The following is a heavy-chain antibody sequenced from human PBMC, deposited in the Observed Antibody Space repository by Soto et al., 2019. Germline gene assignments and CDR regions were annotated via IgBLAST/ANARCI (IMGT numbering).Heavy chain of an antibody. D-gene: IGHD6-19*01. V-gene: IGHV4-34*01. CDR3: ARGLITGSHYSGGWYYFDS. Sequence: LETLSLTXAVYGESFSGYIWTWICQTPGKELQWIGQINHSGSAYYNPSLKSRVTISVHTSNSQFSLELSSVTAADTAVYYCARGLITGSHYSGGWYYFDSWGQGTQVT. CDR1: GESFSGYI. J-gene: IGHJ4*02. CDR2: INHSGSA.